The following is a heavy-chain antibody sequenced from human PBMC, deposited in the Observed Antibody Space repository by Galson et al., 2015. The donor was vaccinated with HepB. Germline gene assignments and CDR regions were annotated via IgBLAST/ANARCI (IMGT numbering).Heavy chain of an antibody. D-gene: IGHD2-8*01. Sequence: SLRLSCAASEFTFSSYWMSWVRQAPGKGLERVANIKQDGSEKYYVDSVKGRFTISRDNARNSLYLQMNSLRAEDTAVYYCARYGYSHGMDVWGQGTTVTVS. V-gene: IGHV3-7*03. J-gene: IGHJ6*02. CDR1: EFTFSSYW. CDR2: IKQDGSEK. CDR3: ARYGYSHGMDV.